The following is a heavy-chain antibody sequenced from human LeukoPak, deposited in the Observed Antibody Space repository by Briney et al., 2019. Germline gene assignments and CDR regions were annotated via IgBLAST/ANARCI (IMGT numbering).Heavy chain of an antibody. D-gene: IGHD3-22*01. V-gene: IGHV4-39*07. Sequence: PSETLSLTCTVSGGSIGSSSYYWGWIRQPPGKGLEWIGSIYYSGSTYYNPSLKSRVTISVDTSKNQFSLKLSSVTAADTAVYYCARATYYYDSSGYWTLEFDFDIWGQGTMVTVSS. CDR2: IYYSGST. J-gene: IGHJ3*02. CDR3: ARATYYYDSSGYWTLEFDFDI. CDR1: GGSIGSSSYY.